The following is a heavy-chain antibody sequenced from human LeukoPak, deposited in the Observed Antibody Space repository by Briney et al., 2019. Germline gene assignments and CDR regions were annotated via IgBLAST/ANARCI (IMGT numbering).Heavy chain of an antibody. CDR1: GGSISSGGYY. D-gene: IGHD6-13*01. CDR3: AREGTAAAGIDP. CDR2: IYYSGST. Sequence: SETLSLTCTVSGGSISSGGYYCSWIRQHPGKCLEWIGYIYYSGSTYYNPSLKSRVTISVDTSKNQFSLKLSSVTAADTAVYYCAREGTAAAGIDPWGQGTLVTVSS. J-gene: IGHJ5*02. V-gene: IGHV4-31*03.